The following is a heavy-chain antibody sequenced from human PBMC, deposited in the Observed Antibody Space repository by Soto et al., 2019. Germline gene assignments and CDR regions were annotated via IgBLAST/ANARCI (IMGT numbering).Heavy chain of an antibody. CDR2: VSPDSGST. CDR3: ARATELRYVEWSVYRGGNYAMDV. V-gene: IGHV1-8*01. D-gene: IGHD3-3*01. Sequence: QVQLVQSGAEVKKPGASVRVSCKASGYTFSGYDINWVRQATGQGLEWMGWVSPDSGSTGYAGIFQGRVTMTWDRSITTVYMDLSSLTSEDSAVYYCARATELRYVEWSVYRGGNYAMDVWGQGTTVTVSS. J-gene: IGHJ6*02. CDR1: GYTFSGYD.